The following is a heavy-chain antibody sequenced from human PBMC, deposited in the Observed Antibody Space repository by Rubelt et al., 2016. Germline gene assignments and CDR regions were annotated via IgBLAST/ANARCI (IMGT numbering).Heavy chain of an antibody. V-gene: IGHV4-39*01. Sequence: QLQLQESGPGLVKPSETLSLTCTVSGGSISGSSYYWGWIRQPPGKGLEWIGNVYYSGSTYYNPSLKSRVTISVDPSKNHFPRKLGSVTAADTAVYFCARPNYSNYCFDSWGQGTLVTVSS. CDR2: VYYSGST. CDR3: ARPNYSNYCFDS. D-gene: IGHD4-11*01. J-gene: IGHJ4*02. CDR1: GGSISGSSYY.